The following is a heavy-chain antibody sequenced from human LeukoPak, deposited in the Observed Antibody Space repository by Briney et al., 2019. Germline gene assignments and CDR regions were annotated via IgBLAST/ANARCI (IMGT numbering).Heavy chain of an antibody. J-gene: IGHJ4*02. V-gene: IGHV3-43D*03. Sequence: GGSLRLSCAASGFTFDDYAMHWVRQAPGKGPEWVSLISWDGGSTYYADSVKGRFTISRDNSKYSLYLQMNSLRAEDTALYYCAKDSHAAAGTSAYFGYWGQGTLVTVSS. CDR3: AKDSHAAAGTSAYFGY. CDR2: ISWDGGST. CDR1: GFTFDDYA. D-gene: IGHD6-13*01.